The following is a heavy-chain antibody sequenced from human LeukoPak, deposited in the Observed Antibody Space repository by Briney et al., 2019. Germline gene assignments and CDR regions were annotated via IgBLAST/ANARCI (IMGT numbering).Heavy chain of an antibody. CDR3: AKEVGYNYAPLDY. D-gene: IGHD5-18*01. Sequence: GGSLTLSCAASGFTFSAYGMQWVRQAPGKGLEWVAVVSKTGGTKYYADSVKGRFTVSRDNAGNTLYLQMNSLRPEDTAVYYCAKEVGYNYAPLDYWGLGTLVTVSS. V-gene: IGHV3-30*18. J-gene: IGHJ4*02. CDR1: GFTFSAYG. CDR2: VSKTGGTK.